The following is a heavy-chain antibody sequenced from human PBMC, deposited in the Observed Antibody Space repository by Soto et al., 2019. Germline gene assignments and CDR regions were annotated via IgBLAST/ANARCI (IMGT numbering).Heavy chain of an antibody. Sequence: SETLSLTCTVSGGSTSSSSHYWGWIRQPPGKGLEWIGSIYYSGNTYYNPSLKSRVTISVDTSKNQFSLKLSSATAADTAVYYCARNVVVPAPAAFDIWGQGTMVTVSS. CDR1: GGSTSSSSHY. V-gene: IGHV4-39*01. J-gene: IGHJ3*02. D-gene: IGHD2-2*01. CDR2: IYYSGNT. CDR3: ARNVVVPAPAAFDI.